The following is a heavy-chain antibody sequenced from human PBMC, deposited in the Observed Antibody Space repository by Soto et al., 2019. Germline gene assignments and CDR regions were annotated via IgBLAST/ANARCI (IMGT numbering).Heavy chain of an antibody. CDR2: MNPNSGNT. D-gene: IGHD3-10*01. Sequence: ASVKVSCKASGYTFTSYDINWVRQATGQGLEWMGWMNPNSGNTGYAQKFQGRVTMTRNTSISTAYLQWSGLKASDTAMYYCARLPHDYYGSGSYWYGMDVWGQGTTVTVSS. V-gene: IGHV1-8*01. CDR3: ARLPHDYYGSGSYWYGMDV. CDR1: GYTFTSYD. J-gene: IGHJ6*02.